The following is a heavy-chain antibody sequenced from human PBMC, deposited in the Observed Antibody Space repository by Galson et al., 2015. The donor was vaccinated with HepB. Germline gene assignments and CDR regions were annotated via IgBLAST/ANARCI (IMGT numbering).Heavy chain of an antibody. J-gene: IGHJ1*01. CDR2: IIPIFGTG. D-gene: IGHD3-3*01. Sequence: SVKVSCKASGGTFSSYAISWVRQAPGQGLEWMGGIIPIFGTGNYAQKFQGRVTITADESTSTAYMELSSLRSEDTAVYYCAASLRSSSGHWGQGTLVTVSS. CDR1: GGTFSSYA. CDR3: AASLRSSSGH. V-gene: IGHV1-69*13.